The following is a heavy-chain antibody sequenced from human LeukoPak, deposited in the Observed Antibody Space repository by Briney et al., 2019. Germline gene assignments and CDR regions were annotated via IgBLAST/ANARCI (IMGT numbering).Heavy chain of an antibody. Sequence: PSETLSLTCTVSGGSISSYYWSWIRQPPGKGLEWIGYIYYSGSTNYNPSLKSRVTISVDTSKNQFSLKLSSVTAADTAVYYCARDSDSIGYYLFDYWGQGTLVTVSS. D-gene: IGHD3-22*01. CDR3: ARDSDSIGYYLFDY. CDR2: IYYSGST. CDR1: GGSISSYY. J-gene: IGHJ4*02. V-gene: IGHV4-59*01.